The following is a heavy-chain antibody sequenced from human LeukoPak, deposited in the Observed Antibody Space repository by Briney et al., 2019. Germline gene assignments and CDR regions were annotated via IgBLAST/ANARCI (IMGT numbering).Heavy chain of an antibody. J-gene: IGHJ4*02. D-gene: IGHD2-15*01. CDR3: ARGCSSGTCPFDY. Sequence: PSETLSLTCTVSGDSIKTYHWSWIRQPPGKGLEWIGYIYYTGSTNYNPSLKSRVTISLDTSKNQFSLKLTSVTAADTAVYYCARGCSSGTCPFDYWGQGILVSVSS. CDR1: GDSIKTYH. CDR2: IYYTGST. V-gene: IGHV4-59*08.